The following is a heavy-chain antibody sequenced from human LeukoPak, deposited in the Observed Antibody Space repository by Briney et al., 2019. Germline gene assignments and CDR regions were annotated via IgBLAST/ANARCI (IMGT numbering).Heavy chain of an antibody. CDR2: TSHDGSNK. CDR3: AKGTKPYHSHPIDS. V-gene: IGHV3-30*18. J-gene: IGHJ4*02. Sequence: PGKSLRLSCEASGFTFSHYAMHWVRQAPGKGLEWVAVTSHDGSNKYYADSVKGRFAISRDNSKNTLWLQMSSLRAEDTATYYCAKGTKPYHSHPIDSWGQGTLVAVSS. D-gene: IGHD1-14*01. CDR1: GFTFSHYA.